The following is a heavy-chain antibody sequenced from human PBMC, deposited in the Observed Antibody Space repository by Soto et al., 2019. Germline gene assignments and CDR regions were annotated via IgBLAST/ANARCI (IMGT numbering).Heavy chain of an antibody. CDR1: GFSLSGSF. J-gene: IGHJ4*02. D-gene: IGHD5-18*01. CDR2: IASRAHNYAT. CDR3: ARLMDTLFDRFDY. Sequence: EVELVESGGGLVQPGGSLKLSCAASGFSLSGSFIHWVRQASGKGPEWVGRIASRAHNYATAYGTSVQGRFTVYRDDSLNTAYLQMNALKTEDTAVYFCARLMDTLFDRFDYWGRGILVTVSA. V-gene: IGHV3-73*02.